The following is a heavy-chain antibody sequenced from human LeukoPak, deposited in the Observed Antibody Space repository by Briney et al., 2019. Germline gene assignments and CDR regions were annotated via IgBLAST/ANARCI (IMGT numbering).Heavy chain of an antibody. V-gene: IGHV1-3*01. CDR2: INAGNGHT. CDR1: GYTFSSYA. J-gene: IGHJ4*02. D-gene: IGHD3-10*01. Sequence: ALVKVSCKASGYTFSSYAMHWVRQAPGQRLEWMGWINAGNGHTEYSQKFQGRVTFTRDTSASTAYMELSSLRSEDMAVYYCAIQIRGVVYWGLGTLVTVSS. CDR3: AIQIRGVVY.